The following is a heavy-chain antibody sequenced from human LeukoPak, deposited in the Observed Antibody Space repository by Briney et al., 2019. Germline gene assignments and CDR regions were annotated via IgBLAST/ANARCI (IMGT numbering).Heavy chain of an antibody. CDR3: ARAGYYYDSSGYWYFDY. D-gene: IGHD3-22*01. Sequence: SETLSLTCTVSGGSISSYYWSWIRQPPGKGLEWIGYIYYSGGTNYNPSLKSRVTISVDTSKNQFSLKLSSVTAADTAVYYCARAGYYYDSSGYWYFDYWGQGTLVTVSS. CDR2: IYYSGGT. J-gene: IGHJ4*02. V-gene: IGHV4-59*01. CDR1: GGSISSYY.